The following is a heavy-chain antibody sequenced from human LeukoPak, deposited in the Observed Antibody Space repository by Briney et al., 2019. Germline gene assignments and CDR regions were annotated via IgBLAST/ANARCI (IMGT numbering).Heavy chain of an antibody. CDR3: ARAESKELHAFDI. J-gene: IGHJ3*02. V-gene: IGHV1-18*04. CDR2: ISTYNGNT. D-gene: IGHD1-26*01. CDR1: GYNFDRYG. Sequence: ASVKVSCKGSGYNFDRYGVNWVRQAPGQGLEWVGWISTYNGNTFYAQKFEGRVTMTTDTSTNTVYMDLRSLRSDDTAVYYCARAESKELHAFDIWGQGTMVTVSS.